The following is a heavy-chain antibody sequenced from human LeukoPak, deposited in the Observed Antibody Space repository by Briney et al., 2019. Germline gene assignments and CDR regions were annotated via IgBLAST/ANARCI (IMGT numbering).Heavy chain of an antibody. V-gene: IGHV1-69*05. Sequence: GASVKVSCKASGGTFSSYAISWVRQAPGQGLEWMGGIIPIFGTANYAQKFQGRVTITTDESTSTAYMELSSLRSEDTAVYYCARADSSSWFNDPHEFDYWGQGTLVTVSS. CDR3: ARADSSSWFNDPHEFDY. CDR2: IIPIFGTA. CDR1: GGTFSSYA. D-gene: IGHD6-13*01. J-gene: IGHJ4*02.